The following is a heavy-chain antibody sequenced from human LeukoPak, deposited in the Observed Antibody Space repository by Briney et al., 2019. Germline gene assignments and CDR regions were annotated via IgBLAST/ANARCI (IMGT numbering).Heavy chain of an antibody. CDR3: ARSITSSWYGDFQH. CDR2: IYYSGST. V-gene: IGHV4-59*01. CDR1: GGSMSGYL. D-gene: IGHD6-13*01. Sequence: PSETLSLTCAVSGGSMSGYLWSWIRQPPGEGLEWIGYIYYSGSTNYNPSLKSRVTISVDTSKNQFSLKLSSVTAADTAVYYCARSITSSWYGDFQHWGQGTLVTVSS. J-gene: IGHJ1*01.